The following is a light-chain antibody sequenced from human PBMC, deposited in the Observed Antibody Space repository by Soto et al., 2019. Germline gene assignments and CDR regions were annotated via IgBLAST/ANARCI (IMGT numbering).Light chain of an antibody. CDR1: QSVTSNY. CDR2: GAS. V-gene: IGKV3-20*01. Sequence: EIVLTQSPGTLSLSPGERATLSCRASQSVTSNYLAWYQRKPGQAPRLLIYGASSRATGIPDRFSGSGSGTDFTLTISRLEPEDFAVYYCQQFGSSPLLTFGGGTKVEIK. CDR3: QQFGSSPLLT. J-gene: IGKJ4*01.